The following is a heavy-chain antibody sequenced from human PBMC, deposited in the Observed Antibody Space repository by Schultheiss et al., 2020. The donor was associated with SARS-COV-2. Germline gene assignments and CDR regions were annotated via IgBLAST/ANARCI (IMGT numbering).Heavy chain of an antibody. V-gene: IGHV3-48*01. J-gene: IGHJ4*02. D-gene: IGHD6-19*01. CDR1: GFTFSSYG. CDR3: ARGYSSDWSRIDY. Sequence: GGSLRLSCAASGFTFSSYGMHWVRQAPGKGLEWVSYISSSSSTIYYADSVKGRFTISRDNAKNSLYLQMNSLRAEDTAVYYCARGYSSDWSRIDYWGQGTLVTVSS. CDR2: ISSSSSTI.